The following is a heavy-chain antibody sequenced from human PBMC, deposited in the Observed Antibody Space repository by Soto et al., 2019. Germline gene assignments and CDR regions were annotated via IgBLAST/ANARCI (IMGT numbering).Heavy chain of an antibody. CDR1: GFSLSTSGAA. V-gene: IGHV2-5*02. J-gene: IGHJ5*02. CDR2: IYWDGDK. D-gene: IGHD3-22*01. CDR3: AHRATMTFFGLIIDNGIWFDP. Sequence: QINLIESGPTLVKPTQTLTLTCTFSGFSLSTSGAAVGWVRQPPGRALEWLALIYWDGDKRYNASLGNRLTITKDMSMNQVVLTLTNVDPADTATYYCAHRATMTFFGLIIDNGIWFDPWGQGTRVIVSS.